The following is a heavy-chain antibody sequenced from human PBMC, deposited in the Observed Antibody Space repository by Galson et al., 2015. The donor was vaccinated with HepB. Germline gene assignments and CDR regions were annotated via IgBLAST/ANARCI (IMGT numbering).Heavy chain of an antibody. Sequence: SLRLSCAASGFTFSSYGMHWVRQAPGKGLEWVAVISYDGSNKYYADSVKGRFTISRDNSKNTLCLQMNSLRAEDTAVYYCLPGGSYSYYYYGMDVWGQGTTVTVSS. J-gene: IGHJ6*02. CDR3: LPGGSYSYYYYGMDV. CDR1: GFTFSSYG. CDR2: ISYDGSNK. D-gene: IGHD1-26*01. V-gene: IGHV3-30*03.